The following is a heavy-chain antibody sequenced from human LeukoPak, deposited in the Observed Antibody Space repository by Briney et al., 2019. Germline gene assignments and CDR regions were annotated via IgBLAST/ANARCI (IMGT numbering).Heavy chain of an antibody. J-gene: IGHJ6*03. CDR2: ISAYNGNT. D-gene: IGHD1-26*01. V-gene: IGHV1-18*01. CDR1: GYTFTSYG. Sequence: ASVKVSCKASGYTFTSYGISWVRQAPGQGLEWMGWISAYNGNTNYAQKLQGRVTMTTDTSTSTAYMELRSLRSDDTAVYYCARVVGSGSYYPFYYYYMDVWGKGTTVTVSS. CDR3: ARVVGSGSYYPFYYYYMDV.